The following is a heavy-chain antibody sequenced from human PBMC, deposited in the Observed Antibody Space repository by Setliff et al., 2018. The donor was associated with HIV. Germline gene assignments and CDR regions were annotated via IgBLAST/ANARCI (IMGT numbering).Heavy chain of an antibody. Sequence: GASVKVSCKASGYTFTDYYMHWVRQAPGQGLEWMGWIHPSSGGTNYAQKFQGRVTMTRDTSISTAYMELSRLRSDDTAVYYCARNYYDSSGYYGYWGQGTLVTVSS. CDR2: IHPSSGGT. CDR1: GYTFTDYY. D-gene: IGHD3-22*01. J-gene: IGHJ4*02. V-gene: IGHV1-2*02. CDR3: ARNYYDSSGYYGY.